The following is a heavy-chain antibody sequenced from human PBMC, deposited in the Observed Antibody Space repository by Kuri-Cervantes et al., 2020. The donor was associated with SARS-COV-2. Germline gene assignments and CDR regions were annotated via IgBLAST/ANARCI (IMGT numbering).Heavy chain of an antibody. CDR3: AKGMKVGILAAFDI. D-gene: IGHD1-26*01. CDR2: ISSSGSTI. CDR1: GFTFSDYD. J-gene: IGHJ3*02. V-gene: IGHV3-11*04. Sequence: LSLTCAASGFTFSDYDMSWIRQAPGKGLEWVSYISSSGSTIYYADSVKDRFTISRDYSKDTLYLQMNSLRAEHTAVYYCAKGMKVGILAAFDIWGQGTMVTVSS.